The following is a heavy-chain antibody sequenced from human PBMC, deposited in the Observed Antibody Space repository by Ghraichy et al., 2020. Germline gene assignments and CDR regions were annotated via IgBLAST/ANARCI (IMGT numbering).Heavy chain of an antibody. CDR1: GFTFSKYG. D-gene: IGHD3-22*01. CDR3: AKERDTSGYYSFRGDYYGMDV. Sequence: GESLNISCAASGFTFSKYGMHWVRQAPGKGLEWVAVISYDGSNKNYADSVKGRLTISRDNSKNTLYLQVSSLRPEDTAVYYCAKERDTSGYYSFRGDYYGMDVWGQGTTVTVSS. V-gene: IGHV3-30*18. J-gene: IGHJ6*02. CDR2: ISYDGSNK.